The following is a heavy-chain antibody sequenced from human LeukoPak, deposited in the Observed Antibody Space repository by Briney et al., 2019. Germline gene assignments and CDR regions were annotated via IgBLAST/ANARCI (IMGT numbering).Heavy chain of an antibody. D-gene: IGHD3-10*01. V-gene: IGHV4-39*01. CDR2: INYSGST. CDR1: GGSVSSTTYY. Sequence: SETLSLTCTVSGGSVSSTTYYWSWIRQPPGKGLEWIASINYSGSTYYNPSLKSRVTISVDTSESQFSLKLSSVTAADTAVYYCARYVVYGSGKYYFDYWGQGTLVTVCS. J-gene: IGHJ4*02. CDR3: ARYVVYGSGKYYFDY.